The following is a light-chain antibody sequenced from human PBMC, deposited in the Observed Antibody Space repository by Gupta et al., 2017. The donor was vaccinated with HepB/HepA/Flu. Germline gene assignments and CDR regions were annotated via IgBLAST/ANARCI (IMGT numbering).Light chain of an antibody. V-gene: IGLV1-47*01. CDR1: SSNIGSNY. CDR3: ATWDDSLSGEV. CDR2: RKN. J-gene: IGLJ1*01. Sequence: QSVLTQPPSASGTPGQRVTISCSGSSSNIGSNYVYWYQQFPGTAPKLLIYRKNQRPSGVPDRFSGSKSGTSASLAISGLRSDDEADYYCATWDDSLSGEVFGNGTKLTVL.